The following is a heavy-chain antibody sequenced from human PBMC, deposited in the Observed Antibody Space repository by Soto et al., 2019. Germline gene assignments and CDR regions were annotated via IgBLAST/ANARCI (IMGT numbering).Heavy chain of an antibody. CDR1: GYTFTSYN. CDR2: INPRGFFT. CDR3: ARAVYCGSDCYSYGMDV. Sequence: QVQLVQSGAEVKKPGASVKVSCKASGYTFTSYNIHWVRQAPGQGLEWVGMINPRGFFTTYAQKFRGRVTMTGDTSTSVVYMELTNLRSDDTAIYYCARAVYCGSDCYSYGMDVWGQGTTVTVSS. V-gene: IGHV1-46*01. D-gene: IGHD3-22*01. J-gene: IGHJ6*02.